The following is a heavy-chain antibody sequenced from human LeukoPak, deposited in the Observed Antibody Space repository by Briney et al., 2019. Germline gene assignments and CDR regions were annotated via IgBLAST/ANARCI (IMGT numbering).Heavy chain of an antibody. CDR2: INPNSGGT. Sequence: ASVKVSCKASGYTFTGYYMHWVRQAPGQGLEWMGWINPNSGGTNYAQKFQGRVTMTRDTSISTAYMELSRLRSDDTAVYYCARFVPAAISINYYYYYMDVWGKGTTVTVSS. D-gene: IGHD2-2*01. CDR3: ARFVPAAISINYYYYYMDV. CDR1: GYTFTGYY. J-gene: IGHJ6*03. V-gene: IGHV1-2*02.